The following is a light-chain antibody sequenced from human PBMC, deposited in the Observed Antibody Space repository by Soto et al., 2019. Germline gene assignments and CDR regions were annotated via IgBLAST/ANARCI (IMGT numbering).Light chain of an antibody. CDR2: WAS. Sequence: DIVMTQSPDSLAVSLGERATINCKSSQSVLYSSNNKNYLAWYQQKPGQPPKLLIYWASTRESGVPDRFSGSGSGTDFTLTISSLQVEDVAVYDCEQYYRTHSITFGRGTRAEIK. CDR3: EQYYRTHSIT. J-gene: IGKJ5*01. V-gene: IGKV4-1*01. CDR1: QSVLYSSNNKNY.